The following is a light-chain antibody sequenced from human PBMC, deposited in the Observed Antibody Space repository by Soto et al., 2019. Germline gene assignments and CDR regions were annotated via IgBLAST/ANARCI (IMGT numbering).Light chain of an antibody. V-gene: IGKV1-12*01. J-gene: IGKJ4*02. CDR1: QVVSSR. CDR2: VAS. CDR3: QQTNSFPLT. Sequence: DIQMTQSPSSVSESVGDTVAITCRPGQVVSSRLAGYHQKPGTPPKVLISVASSLQSGVPSRFSGSGSGTDFTLTISSLQPEDFATYYCQQTNSFPLTFGGGNKVEIK.